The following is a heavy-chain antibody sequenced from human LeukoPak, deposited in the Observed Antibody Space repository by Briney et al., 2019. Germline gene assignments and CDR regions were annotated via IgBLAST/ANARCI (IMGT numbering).Heavy chain of an antibody. CDR3: ASSSTVTSASAEYFQH. CDR2: IYHSGST. Sequence: SETLSLTCAVSGGSLSSGGYSWSWLRQPPGTGLEWFGYIYHSGSTYYNPSLKSRVTISVDRSKNQFSLKLSSVTAADTAVYYCASSSTVTSASAEYFQHWGQGTLVTVSS. D-gene: IGHD4-17*01. J-gene: IGHJ1*01. V-gene: IGHV4-30-2*01. CDR1: GGSLSSGGYS.